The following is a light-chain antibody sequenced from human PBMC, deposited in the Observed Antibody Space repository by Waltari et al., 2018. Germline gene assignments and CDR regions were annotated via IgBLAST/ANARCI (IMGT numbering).Light chain of an antibody. CDR2: VNRDGSH. Sequence: QLVLTQSPSASASLGASVKLTCTLSSGHSTHIIAWLQQQPAKGPRYLMTVNRDGSHNKGVGIPDLSSGSSSGAERYLTISSLQSEDEADYYCQTGGHGTWVFGGGTRLTVL. J-gene: IGLJ3*02. V-gene: IGLV4-69*01. CDR3: QTGGHGTWV. CDR1: SGHSTHI.